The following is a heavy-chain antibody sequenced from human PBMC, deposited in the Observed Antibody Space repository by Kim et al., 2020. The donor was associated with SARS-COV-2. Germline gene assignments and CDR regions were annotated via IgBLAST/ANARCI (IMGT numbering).Heavy chain of an antibody. CDR2: ISHSGST. Sequence: SETLSLTCAVYGGSFSGYYWSWIRQPPGKGLEWIGEISHSGSTNYNPSPKSRDTISVDTSKNQFSLKLSSVTAADTAVYYCARGRLPTIFGVVIFRYVMGFWGQGTTVTVSS. V-gene: IGHV4-34*01. J-gene: IGHJ6*02. D-gene: IGHD3-3*01. CDR1: GGSFSGYY. CDR3: ARGRLPTIFGVVIFRYVMGF.